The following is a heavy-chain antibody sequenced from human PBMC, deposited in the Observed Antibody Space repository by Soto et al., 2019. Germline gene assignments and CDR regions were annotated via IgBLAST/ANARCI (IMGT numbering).Heavy chain of an antibody. D-gene: IGHD3-9*01. Sequence: WGSLRLSCAASGFTFSSYAMSWVRQAPGKGLEWVSAISGSGGSTDYADSVKGRFTISRDTSNNILYLQMNSLRVEDTAEYYCAKDRQPDGIWTFDSWGQGTLVTVSS. V-gene: IGHV3-23*01. CDR2: ISGSGGST. CDR3: AKDRQPDGIWTFDS. J-gene: IGHJ4*02. CDR1: GFTFSSYA.